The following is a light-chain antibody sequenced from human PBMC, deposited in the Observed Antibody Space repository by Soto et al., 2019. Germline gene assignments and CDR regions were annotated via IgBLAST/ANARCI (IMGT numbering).Light chain of an antibody. Sequence: EIALTQSPAILSLSPGERATLSCRASQSVSTYFARYQQKPGQAPRLLIYDTFNRATGIPARFSGSGSGTDFTLTISSLETEDLAVYYCVQRNDWPWTSGQGTKVEI. V-gene: IGKV3-11*01. CDR3: VQRNDWPWT. CDR2: DTF. CDR1: QSVSTY. J-gene: IGKJ1*01.